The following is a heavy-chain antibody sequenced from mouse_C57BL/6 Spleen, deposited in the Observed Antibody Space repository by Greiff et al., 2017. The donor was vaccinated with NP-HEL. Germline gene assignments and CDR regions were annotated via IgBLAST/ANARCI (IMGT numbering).Heavy chain of an antibody. J-gene: IGHJ2*01. Sequence: EVQRVESGGGLVQPGGSLKLSCAASGFTFSDYYMYWVRQTPEKRLEWVAYISNGGGSTYYPDTVKGRFTISRDNAKNTLYLQMSRLKSEDTAMYYCARPGGYWGQGTTLTVSS. CDR3: ARPGGY. V-gene: IGHV5-12*01. CDR2: ISNGGGST. D-gene: IGHD4-1*01. CDR1: GFTFSDYY.